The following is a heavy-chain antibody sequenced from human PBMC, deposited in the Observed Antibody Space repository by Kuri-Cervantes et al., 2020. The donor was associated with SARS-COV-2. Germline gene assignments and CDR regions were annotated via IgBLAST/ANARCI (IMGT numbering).Heavy chain of an antibody. D-gene: IGHD6-19*01. CDR2: INHSGST. V-gene: IGHV4-34*01. CDR1: GGSFSGYY. J-gene: IGHJ4*02. CDR3: ARAGIAVAGTIDY. Sequence: ESLKISCAVYGGSFSGYYWSWIRQPPGKGLEWIGEINHSGSTNYNPSLKSRVTISVDTSKNQFSLKLSSVTAADTAVYYCARAGIAVAGTIDYWGQGTLVTVSS.